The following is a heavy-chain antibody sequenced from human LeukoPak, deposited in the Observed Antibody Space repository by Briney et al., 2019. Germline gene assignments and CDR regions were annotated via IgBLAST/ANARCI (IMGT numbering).Heavy chain of an antibody. CDR1: GFTFSSYA. J-gene: IGHJ4*02. CDR2: ISYDGSNK. Sequence: GGSLRLSCAASGFTFSSYAMHWVRQAPGKGLEWVAVISYDGSNKYYADSVKGRFTISRDNSKNTLYLQMNRLRAEDTAVYYCARDPARDGYNFGDYWGQGTLVTVSS. V-gene: IGHV3-30*04. D-gene: IGHD5-24*01. CDR3: ARDPARDGYNFGDY.